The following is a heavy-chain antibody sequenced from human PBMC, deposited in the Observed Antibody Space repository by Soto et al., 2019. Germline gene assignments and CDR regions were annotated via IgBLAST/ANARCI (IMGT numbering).Heavy chain of an antibody. Sequence: SVKVSCKASGGTFSSYAISWVRQAPGQGLEWMGGIIPIFGTANYAQKFQGRVTITADESTSTAYMELSSLRSEDTAVYYCASRSLTMVRGVISKEGYYYGMDVWGQGTTVTVSS. D-gene: IGHD3-10*01. CDR2: IIPIFGTA. V-gene: IGHV1-69*13. J-gene: IGHJ6*02. CDR3: ASRSLTMVRGVISKEGYYYGMDV. CDR1: GGTFSSYA.